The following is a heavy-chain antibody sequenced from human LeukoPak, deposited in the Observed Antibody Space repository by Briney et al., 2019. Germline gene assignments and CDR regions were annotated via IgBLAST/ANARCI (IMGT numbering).Heavy chain of an antibody. V-gene: IGHV1-69*05. CDR1: GGTFSSYA. CDR2: IIPIFGTA. J-gene: IGHJ4*02. CDR3: AEGHLAGYSSGWLDY. D-gene: IGHD6-19*01. Sequence: ASVKVSCKASGGTFSSYAISWVRQAPGQGLEWMGRIIPIFGTANYAQKFQGRVTITTDESTSTAYMGLSSLRSEDTAVYYCAEGHLAGYSSGWLDYWGQGTPVTVSS.